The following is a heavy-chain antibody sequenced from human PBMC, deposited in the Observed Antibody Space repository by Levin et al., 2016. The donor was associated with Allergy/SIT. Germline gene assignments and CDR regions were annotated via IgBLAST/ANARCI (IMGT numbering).Heavy chain of an antibody. J-gene: IGHJ4*02. CDR3: AKDGLDGSSWYYFDS. CDR1: GFSFSSYG. D-gene: IGHD6-13*01. CDR2: ISTDGSFK. Sequence: LSLTCAASGFSFSSYGMHWVRQAPGKGLEWVAGISTDGSFKPCAESLKGRVTVSRDNSMNTLYLQMNSLRADDTAIYYCAKDGLDGSSWYYFDSWGQGTLVTVSS. V-gene: IGHV3-30*18.